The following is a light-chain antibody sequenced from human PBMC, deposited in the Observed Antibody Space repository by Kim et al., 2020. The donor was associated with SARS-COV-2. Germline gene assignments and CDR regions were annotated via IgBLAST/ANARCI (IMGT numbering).Light chain of an antibody. J-gene: IGKJ1*01. V-gene: IGKV3-20*01. CDR1: QSFSRSY. CDR2: GAS. CDR3: QQYGSHGT. Sequence: EIVLTQSPGTLSLSPGERATRSCRASQSFSRSYIAWYQQKPGQAPRLLVYGASSRATGIPDRFSGSGSGTDFSLTISRLEPEDFAVYYCQQYGSHGTFGQGTKVDIK.